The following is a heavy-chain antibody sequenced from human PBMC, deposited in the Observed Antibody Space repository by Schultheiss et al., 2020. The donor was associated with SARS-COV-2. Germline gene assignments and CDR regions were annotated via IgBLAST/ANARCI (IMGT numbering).Heavy chain of an antibody. CDR1: GGSISSYY. D-gene: IGHD2-21*02. J-gene: IGHJ6*02. CDR2: IYYSGST. CDR3: ARENPVVVTASYYYGMDV. Sequence: SETLSLTCTVSGGSISSYYWSWIRQPPGKGLEWIGYIYYSGSTNYNPSLKSRVTISVDTSKNQFSLKLSSVTAADTAVYYCARENPVVVTASYYYGMDVWGQGTTVTVSS. V-gene: IGHV4-59*12.